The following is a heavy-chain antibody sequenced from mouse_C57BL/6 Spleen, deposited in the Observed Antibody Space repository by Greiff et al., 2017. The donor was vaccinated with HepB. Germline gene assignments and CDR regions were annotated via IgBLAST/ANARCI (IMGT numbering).Heavy chain of an antibody. D-gene: IGHD4-1*01. Sequence: EVQGVESGGGLVKPGGSLKLSCAASGFTFSSYTMSWVRQTPEKRLEWVATISGGGGNTYYPDSVKGRFTISRDNAKNTLYLQMSSLRSEDTALYYCARELGLHYWGQGTTLTVSS. J-gene: IGHJ2*01. CDR1: GFTFSSYT. CDR3: ARELGLHY. CDR2: ISGGGGNT. V-gene: IGHV5-9*01.